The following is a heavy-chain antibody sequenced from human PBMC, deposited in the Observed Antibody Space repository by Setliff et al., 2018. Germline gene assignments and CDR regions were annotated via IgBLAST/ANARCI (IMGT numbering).Heavy chain of an antibody. CDR3: ARDLIPVTYYYDSSGYSGAFDI. Sequence: SETLSLTCTVSGGSISSSSYYWGWIRQPPGKGLEWIGSIYYSGSTYYNPSLESRVTISVDTSKNQFSLKLSSVTAADTAVYYCARDLIPVTYYYDSSGYSGAFDIWGQGTMVTVSS. CDR2: IYYSGST. V-gene: IGHV4-39*07. J-gene: IGHJ3*02. D-gene: IGHD3-22*01. CDR1: GGSISSSSYY.